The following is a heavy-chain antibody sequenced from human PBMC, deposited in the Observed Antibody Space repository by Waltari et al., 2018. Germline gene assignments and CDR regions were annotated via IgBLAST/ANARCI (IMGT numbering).Heavy chain of an antibody. D-gene: IGHD2-2*01. CDR2: IYYDGNT. CDR3: ARQGLYCRSSNCVGLDFSH. V-gene: IGHV4-39*01. Sequence: QESGPGLLKPSETLSLTCAVSGGSVTDTSYFLGWNRQAPGKGLEWLGNIYYDGNTNYNPSLKSRVSISVDTSQKQFSLKLTSVTATDTAVYYCARQGLYCRSSNCVGLDFSHWGQGTLVAVS. CDR1: GGSVTDTSYF. J-gene: IGHJ4*02.